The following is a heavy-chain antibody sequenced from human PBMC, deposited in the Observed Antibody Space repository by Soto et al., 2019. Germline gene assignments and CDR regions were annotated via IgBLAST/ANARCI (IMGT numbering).Heavy chain of an antibody. V-gene: IGHV3-48*01. D-gene: IGHD1-7*01. Sequence: GSPRLSCAASGFIFNSYSMNWVRQAPGKGLEWVSYISSSSTTKYYTDSVKGRFTISRDNAKNSLYLQMNSLRAEDTAVYYCARDQEGGTLYWGGGTPVTGSS. J-gene: IGHJ4*02. CDR3: ARDQEGGTLY. CDR2: ISSSSTTK. CDR1: GFIFNSYS.